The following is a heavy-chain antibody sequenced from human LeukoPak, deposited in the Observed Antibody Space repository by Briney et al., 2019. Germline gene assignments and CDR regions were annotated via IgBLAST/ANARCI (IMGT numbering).Heavy chain of an antibody. CDR2: IIPIRGIA. CDR1: GGTFSIYA. CDR3: ARLRYSYGYYY. D-gene: IGHD5-18*01. V-gene: IGHV1-69*04. J-gene: IGHJ4*02. Sequence: SVTVSFKASGGTFSIYAISWVRQAPGQGLEWMGRIIPIRGIANYEQKFQGRVTITADKSTSTAYMELSSRRSEDTAVYYCARLRYSYGYYYWGQGTLVTVSS.